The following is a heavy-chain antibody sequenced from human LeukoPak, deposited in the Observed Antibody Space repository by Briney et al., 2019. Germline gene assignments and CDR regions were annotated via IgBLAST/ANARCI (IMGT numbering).Heavy chain of an antibody. CDR1: GYTFTSYG. V-gene: IGHV1-18*01. Sequence: GASVKVSCKASGYTFTSYGISWVRQAPGQGLEWMGWISAYNGNTNYAQKLQGRVTMTTDTSTSTAYMELRSLRSDDTAVYYCARGSYYDSSGYSGVRLFDYWGQGTPVTVPS. CDR3: ARGSYYDSSGYSGVRLFDY. D-gene: IGHD3-22*01. CDR2: ISAYNGNT. J-gene: IGHJ4*02.